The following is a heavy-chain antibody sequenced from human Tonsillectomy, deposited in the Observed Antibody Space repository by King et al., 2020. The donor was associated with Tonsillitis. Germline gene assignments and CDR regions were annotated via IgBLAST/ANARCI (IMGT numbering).Heavy chain of an antibody. CDR2: ISAYNGNT. CDR1: GYTFTSYG. J-gene: IGHJ5*02. Sequence: VQLVESGAEVKKPGASVKVSCKASGYTFTSYGISWVRQAPGQGLEWMGWISAYNGNTNYAQKLQGRVTMTTDTSTSTAYMELRSLRSDDTAVYYCARDERNEVQQLGVENWFDPWGQGTLVTVSS. V-gene: IGHV1-18*01. CDR3: ARDERNEVQQLGVENWFDP. D-gene: IGHD6-13*01.